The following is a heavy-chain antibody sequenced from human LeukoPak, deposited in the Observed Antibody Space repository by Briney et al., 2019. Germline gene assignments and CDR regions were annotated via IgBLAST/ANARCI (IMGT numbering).Heavy chain of an antibody. V-gene: IGHV1-69*06. J-gene: IGHJ3*02. CDR2: IIPLFGTA. Sequence: ASVTVSFKASGDTFSSFAVSWVRQAPGQGLEWMGRIIPLFGTADYAQRYQGRVTISADNSLNTAYLELSSLTSEDTAVYYCASPYDYGDHYLDALHIWGKGTIVTVSS. CDR1: GDTFSSFA. D-gene: IGHD4-17*01. CDR3: ASPYDYGDHYLDALHI.